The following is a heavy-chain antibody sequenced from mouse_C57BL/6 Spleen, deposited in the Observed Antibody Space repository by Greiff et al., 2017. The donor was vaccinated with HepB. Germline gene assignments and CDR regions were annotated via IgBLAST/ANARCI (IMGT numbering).Heavy chain of an antibody. V-gene: IGHV7-3*01. CDR1: GFTFTDYY. J-gene: IGHJ1*03. Sequence: EVKLVESGGGLVQPGGSLSLSCAASGFTFTDYYMSWVRQPPGKALEWLGFIRNKANGYTTEYSASVKGRFTIARDNSQIILYLQMNALSAEDSATYYCASSLPILWYFDVWGTGTTVTVSS. CDR3: ASSLPILWYFDV. CDR2: IRNKANGYTT.